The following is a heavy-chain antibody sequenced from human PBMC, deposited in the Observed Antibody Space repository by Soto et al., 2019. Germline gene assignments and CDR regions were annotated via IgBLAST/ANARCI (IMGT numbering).Heavy chain of an antibody. CDR1: GYTFTNYD. V-gene: IGHV1-8*01. CDR3: ERFVRHQLPTIDY. Sequence: ASVKVSCKGSGYTFTNYDVNWVRQATGQGLEWMGWINSSNGNTGYAQKFQGRVTMTRDTSISTAYIEVSSLTFADTAVDCCERFVRHQLPTIDYSGQAPLLNVSS. J-gene: IGHJ4*02. CDR2: INSSNGNT. D-gene: IGHD1-26*01.